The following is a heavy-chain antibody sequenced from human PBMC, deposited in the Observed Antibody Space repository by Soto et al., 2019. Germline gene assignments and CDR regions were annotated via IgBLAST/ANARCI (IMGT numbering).Heavy chain of an antibody. Sequence: ASVKVSCKASGYTFTSYYMHWVRQAPGQGLEWMGIINPSGGSTSYAQKFQGRVTMTRDTSTSTAYMELNSLRAEDTAVYYCAKNPEPNWNDYYFDYWGQGTLVTVSS. CDR1: GYTFTSYY. D-gene: IGHD1-1*01. V-gene: IGHV1-46*01. CDR2: INPSGGST. CDR3: AKNPEPNWNDYYFDY. J-gene: IGHJ4*02.